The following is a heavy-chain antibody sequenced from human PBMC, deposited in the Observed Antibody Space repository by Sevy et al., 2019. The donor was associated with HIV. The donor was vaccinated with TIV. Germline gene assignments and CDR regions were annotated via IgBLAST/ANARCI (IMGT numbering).Heavy chain of an antibody. D-gene: IGHD2-15*01. J-gene: IGHJ3*02. Sequence: ASVKVSCKASGYTFTSYYMHWVRQAPGQGLEWMGIINPSGGSTSYAQKFQGRVTMTRDTSTSTVYMELSSLRSEDTAVYYCARLGGGCSGGSCYSQQLWVDDAFDIWGQGTMVTVSS. CDR2: INPSGGST. V-gene: IGHV1-46*01. CDR3: ARLGGGCSGGSCYSQQLWVDDAFDI. CDR1: GYTFTSYY.